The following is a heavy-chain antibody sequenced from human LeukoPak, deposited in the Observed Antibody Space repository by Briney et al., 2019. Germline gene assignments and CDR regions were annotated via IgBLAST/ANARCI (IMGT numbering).Heavy chain of an antibody. Sequence: ASVKVSCKASGYTFTSYGISWVRQAPGQGLEWMGWISAYNGNTNYAQKFQGRVTMTTDTSTSTAYMELRSLRSDDTAVYYCASLGEPSFEKLLWFGELLPDGYWGQGTLVTVSS. V-gene: IGHV1-18*01. CDR3: ASLGEPSFEKLLWFGELLPDGY. J-gene: IGHJ4*02. CDR1: GYTFTSYG. CDR2: ISAYNGNT. D-gene: IGHD3-10*01.